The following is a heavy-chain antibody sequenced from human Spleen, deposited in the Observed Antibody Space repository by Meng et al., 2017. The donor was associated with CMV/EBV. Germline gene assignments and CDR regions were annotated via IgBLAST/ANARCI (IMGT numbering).Heavy chain of an antibody. CDR3: AREALDY. V-gene: IGHV4-34*01. CDR2: INHSGST. CDR1: GGSFSGYY. Sequence: GSLRLSCAVYGGSFSGYYWSWIRQPPGKGLEWIGEINHSGSTNYNPSLKSRVTISVDTSKNQFSLKLSSVTAADTAVYYCAREALDYWGQGTLVTVSS. J-gene: IGHJ4*02.